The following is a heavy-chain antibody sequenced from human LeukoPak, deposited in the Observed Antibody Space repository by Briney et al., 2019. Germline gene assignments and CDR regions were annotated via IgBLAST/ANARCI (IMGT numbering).Heavy chain of an antibody. CDR2: IYGGGST. D-gene: IGHD1-14*01. Sequence: GGSLRLSCLVSGFTVSSNYMSWVRQAPGKGLEWVPVIYGGGSTYYADSVKGRFTISRDDSKNTLFLQMNSLRTDDTAMYYCVKDNPLDHWGQGTLVTVSS. V-gene: IGHV3-66*01. J-gene: IGHJ5*02. CDR3: VKDNPLDH. CDR1: GFTVSSNY.